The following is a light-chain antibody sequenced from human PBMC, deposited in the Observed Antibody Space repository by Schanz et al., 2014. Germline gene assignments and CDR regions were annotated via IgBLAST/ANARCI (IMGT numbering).Light chain of an antibody. CDR1: SSDVGYNY. V-gene: IGLV2-8*01. CDR3: SSYGGNLGV. J-gene: IGLJ1*01. Sequence: QSALTQPPSASGSPGQSVTISCTGTSSDVGYNYVSWYQQHPGKAPKLMIFDVNQRPSGVPDRFSGSKSGNTASLTVSGLQAEDEADYYCSSYGGNLGVFGTGTKLTVL. CDR2: DVN.